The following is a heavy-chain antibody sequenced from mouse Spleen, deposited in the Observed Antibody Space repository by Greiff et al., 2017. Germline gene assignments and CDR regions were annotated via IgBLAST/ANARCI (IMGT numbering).Heavy chain of an antibody. CDR2: ISGGGSYT. Sequence: EVQVVESGGGLVKPGGSLKLSCAASGFTFSSYGMSWVRQTPEKRLEWVATISGGGSYTYYPDSVKGRFTISRDNAKNNLYLQMSSLRSEDTALYYCARLTGKAFDYWGQGTTLTVSS. CDR3: ARLTGKAFDY. CDR1: GFTFSSYG. J-gene: IGHJ2*01. V-gene: IGHV5-9-2*01. D-gene: IGHD4-1*01.